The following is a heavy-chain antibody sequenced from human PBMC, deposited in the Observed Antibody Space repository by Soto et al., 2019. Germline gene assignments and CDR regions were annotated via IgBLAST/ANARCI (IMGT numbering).Heavy chain of an antibody. CDR3: ARDGRGRGIAVAGRFWYFDL. CDR2: IYYSGST. CDR1: GASISSSGYY. V-gene: IGHV4-31*03. D-gene: IGHD6-19*01. J-gene: IGHJ2*01. Sequence: QVQLQESGPGLVKPSQTLSLTCTVSGASISSSGYYWNWIRQHPGKGLEWIGYIYYSGSTYYNPSLKSRVTISVDTSKNEFSLKLSSVTAADTAVYYCARDGRGRGIAVAGRFWYFDLWGRGTLVTVSS.